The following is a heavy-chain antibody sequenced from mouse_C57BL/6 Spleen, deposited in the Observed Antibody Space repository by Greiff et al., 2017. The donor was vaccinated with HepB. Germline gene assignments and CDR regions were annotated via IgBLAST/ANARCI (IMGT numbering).Heavy chain of an antibody. V-gene: IGHV5-4*01. CDR1: GFTFSSYA. D-gene: IGHD1-1*01. Sequence: EVHLVESGGGLVKPGGSLKLSCAASGFTFSSYAMSWVRQTPEKRLEWVATISDGGSYTYYPDNVKGRFTISRDNAKNNLYLQMSHLKSEDTAMYYCARETTVVYFDYWGQGTTLTVSS. CDR2: ISDGGSYT. J-gene: IGHJ2*01. CDR3: ARETTVVYFDY.